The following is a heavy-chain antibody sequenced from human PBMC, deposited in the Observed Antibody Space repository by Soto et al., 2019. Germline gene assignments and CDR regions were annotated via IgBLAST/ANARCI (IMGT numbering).Heavy chain of an antibody. CDR3: ARDNQRVSLGYYFGS. Sequence: SETLSLTCTVSGGSITSAGYYWTWIRQDPGQGLEWIACIYYGGTTSYSPSLRSRLTLSVDSSKSQFSLKLTSVTAAETAVYYCARDNQRVSLGYYFGSRGQGTLVTVPS. J-gene: IGHJ4*01. CDR2: IYYGGTT. V-gene: IGHV4-31*03. CDR1: GGSITSAGYY.